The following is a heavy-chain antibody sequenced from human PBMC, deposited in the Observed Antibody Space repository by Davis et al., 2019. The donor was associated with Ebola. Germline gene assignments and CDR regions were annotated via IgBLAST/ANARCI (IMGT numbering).Heavy chain of an antibody. V-gene: IGHV3-7*03. Sequence: PSGSLRLSCAASGFTFSSYWLSWVRQAPGKGLEWVANIKHDGSEKYYVDCVKGRFTISRDNAKNSLYLQMNSLRAEDTAVYYCAKVGSYGLYDAFDIWGQGTMVTVSS. J-gene: IGHJ3*02. CDR1: GFTFSSYW. CDR2: IKHDGSEK. CDR3: AKVGSYGLYDAFDI. D-gene: IGHD5-18*01.